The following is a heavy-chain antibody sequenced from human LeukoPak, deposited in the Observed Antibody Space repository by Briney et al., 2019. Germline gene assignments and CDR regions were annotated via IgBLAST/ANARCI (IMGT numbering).Heavy chain of an antibody. CDR1: GFTCSSYG. V-gene: IGHV3-30*18. J-gene: IGHJ6*03. D-gene: IGHD3-9*01. CDR2: ISYDGSNK. CDR3: AKDAGYDILTGYYPSPYYYYYYMDV. Sequence: GGSLRLSCAASGFTCSSYGMHWVRQAPGKGLEWVSVISYDGSNKYYADSVKGRFTISRDNSKNTLYLQMNSLRAEDTAVYYCAKDAGYDILTGYYPSPYYYYYYMDVWGKGTTVTVSS.